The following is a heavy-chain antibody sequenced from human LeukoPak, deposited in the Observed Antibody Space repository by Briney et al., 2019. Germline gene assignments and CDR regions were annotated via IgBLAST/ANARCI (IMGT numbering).Heavy chain of an antibody. D-gene: IGHD6-13*01. CDR1: GYTFTGFY. J-gene: IGHJ4*02. CDR2: INPNTGDT. Sequence: ASVKVSCKASGYTFTGFYMHWVRQAPGQGLEWMGWINPNTGDTNYAQKFQGRVTMTRDTSISTAYMELSRLRSDDTAVYYCARVAKIAAAGERYFDYWGQGTLVTVSS. CDR3: ARVAKIAAAGERYFDY. V-gene: IGHV1-2*02.